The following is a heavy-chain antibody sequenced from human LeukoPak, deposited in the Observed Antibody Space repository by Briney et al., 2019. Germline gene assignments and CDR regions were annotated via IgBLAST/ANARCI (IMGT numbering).Heavy chain of an antibody. D-gene: IGHD5-24*01. CDR2: ISYDGSNK. CDR3: ATWKVATISGGEDNWFDP. Sequence: PGRSLRLSCAASGFTFSSYGMHWVRQAPGKGLEWVAVISYDGSNKYYADSVKGRFTISRDNSKNTLYLQMNSLRAEDTAVYYCATWKVATISGGEDNWFDPWGQGTLVTVSS. V-gene: IGHV3-30*03. CDR1: GFTFSSYG. J-gene: IGHJ5*02.